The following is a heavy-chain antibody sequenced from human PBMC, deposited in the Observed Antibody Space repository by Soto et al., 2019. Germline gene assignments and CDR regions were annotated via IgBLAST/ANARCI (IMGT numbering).Heavy chain of an antibody. Sequence: QVQLQESGPGLVKPSGTLSLTCTVSGGSISTNNWWRWVRQPPGKGLEWIGEIYHSGRTNYIPSLKSRVTISVDKSKNQFSLNVNSVTAADTAVYYCARVGVEDAVAGAFEYWGRGSLVTVSS. CDR1: GGSISTNNW. CDR3: ARVGVEDAVAGAFEY. D-gene: IGHD6-19*01. J-gene: IGHJ4*02. V-gene: IGHV4-4*02. CDR2: IYHSGRT.